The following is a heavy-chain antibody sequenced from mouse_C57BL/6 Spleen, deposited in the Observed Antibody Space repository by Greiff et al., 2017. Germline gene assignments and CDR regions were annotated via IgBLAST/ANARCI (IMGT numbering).Heavy chain of an antibody. J-gene: IGHJ3*01. D-gene: IGHD3-2*02. CDR3: TPQATDPFAY. CDR2: IRNKANNHAT. V-gene: IGHV6-6*01. Sequence: EVQGVESGGGLVQPGGSMKLSCAASGFTFSDAWMDWVRQSPEKGLEWVAEIRNKANNHATYYAESVKGRFTISRDDSKSSVYLQMNSLRAEDTGIYYCTPQATDPFAYWGQGTLVTVSA. CDR1: GFTFSDAW.